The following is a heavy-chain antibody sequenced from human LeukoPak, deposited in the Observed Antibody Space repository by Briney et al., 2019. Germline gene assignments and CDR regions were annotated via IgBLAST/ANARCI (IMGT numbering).Heavy chain of an antibody. V-gene: IGHV3-21*01. Sequence: GGSLRLSCAASGFTFSSYEMNWVRQAPGKGLEWVSSISSSSSYIYYADSVKGRFTISRDNAKNSLYLQMNSLRAEDTAVYYCARVPDYGDYGYFDYWGQGTLVTVSS. D-gene: IGHD4-17*01. CDR3: ARVPDYGDYGYFDY. CDR2: ISSSSSYI. J-gene: IGHJ4*02. CDR1: GFTFSSYE.